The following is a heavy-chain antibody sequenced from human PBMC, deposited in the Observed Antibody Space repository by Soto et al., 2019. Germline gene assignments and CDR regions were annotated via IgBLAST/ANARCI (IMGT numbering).Heavy chain of an antibody. D-gene: IGHD1-26*01. Sequence: SETLSLTCAVYGGSFSGYYWGWIRQPPGKGLEWIGEINHSGSTNYNPSLKSRVTISVDTSKNQFSLKLSSVTAADTAVYYCARGLVGAIIEFDPWGQGTLVTVSS. CDR1: GGSFSGYY. V-gene: IGHV4-34*01. J-gene: IGHJ5*02. CDR2: INHSGST. CDR3: ARGLVGAIIEFDP.